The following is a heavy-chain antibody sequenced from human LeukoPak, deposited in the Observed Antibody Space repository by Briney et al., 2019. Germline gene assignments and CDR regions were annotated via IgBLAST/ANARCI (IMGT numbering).Heavy chain of an antibody. CDR1: GGSFSGYY. D-gene: IGHD3-9*01. Sequence: PSETLSLTCAVYGGSFSGYYWSWIRQPPGKGLEWIGEINHSGSTNYNPSLKSRVTISVDTSKNQFSLTLSSVTAADTAVYYCARGPRYFGWFDPWGQGTLVTVSS. V-gene: IGHV4-34*01. CDR3: ARGPRYFGWFDP. CDR2: INHSGST. J-gene: IGHJ5*02.